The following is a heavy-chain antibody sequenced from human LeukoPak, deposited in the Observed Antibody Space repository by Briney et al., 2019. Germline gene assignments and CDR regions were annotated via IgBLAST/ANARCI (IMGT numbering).Heavy chain of an antibody. V-gene: IGHV3-23*01. CDR3: AKAEGGYYYDSSGYLFDY. D-gene: IGHD3-22*01. Sequence: SGGSTYYADSVKGRFTISRDNSKNTLYLQMNSLRAEDTAVYYCAKAEGGYYYDSSGYLFDYWGQGTLVTVSS. CDR2: SGGST. J-gene: IGHJ4*02.